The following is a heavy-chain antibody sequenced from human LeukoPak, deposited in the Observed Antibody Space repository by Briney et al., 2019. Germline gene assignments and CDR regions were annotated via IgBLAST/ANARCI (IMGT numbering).Heavy chain of an antibody. CDR2: ISPSGGST. Sequence: GASVKVSCKTSGYTSTNYYLHWVRQAPGQGLEWVGMISPSGGSTSYPQKFQGRVTMTRDTSTSTVYMELSSLRSEDTAVYFCARDGVAGTYYFDYWGQGTLVTVSS. CDR1: GYTSTNYY. J-gene: IGHJ4*02. CDR3: ARDGVAGTYYFDY. D-gene: IGHD6-19*01. V-gene: IGHV1-46*01.